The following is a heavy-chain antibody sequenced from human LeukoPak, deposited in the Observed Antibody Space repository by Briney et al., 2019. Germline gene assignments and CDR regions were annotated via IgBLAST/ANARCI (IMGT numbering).Heavy chain of an antibody. CDR3: AREGRPFSTSSPLDY. V-gene: IGHV3-21*01. J-gene: IGHJ4*02. Sequence: GGSLRLSCAASGFTFSSYNMNWVRQAPGKGLEWVSYISNSDSYIYYVDSVKGRFTISRDNAKNSLSLQIHSLRLEDTAVYYCAREGRPFSTSSPLDYWGQGTLVTVSS. CDR1: GFTFSSYN. CDR2: ISNSDSYI. D-gene: IGHD6-6*01.